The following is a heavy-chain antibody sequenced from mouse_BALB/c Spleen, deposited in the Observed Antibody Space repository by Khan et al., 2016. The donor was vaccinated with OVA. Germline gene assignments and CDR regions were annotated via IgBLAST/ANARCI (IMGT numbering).Heavy chain of an antibody. CDR3: ARDYGSSFWFAF. V-gene: IGHV1S136*01. CDR1: GYTFTNYI. CDR2: INPYNDGT. D-gene: IGHD1-1*01. Sequence: VQLQQSGPELVKPGTSLKMSCRSSGYTFTNYIIHWVKQTPGQGLEWIGYINPYNDGTKNHEKFKGKATLTSDKSSITAYMEPSGLTSEDSAVYYCARDYGSSFWFAFWGQGTLVTVSA. J-gene: IGHJ3*01.